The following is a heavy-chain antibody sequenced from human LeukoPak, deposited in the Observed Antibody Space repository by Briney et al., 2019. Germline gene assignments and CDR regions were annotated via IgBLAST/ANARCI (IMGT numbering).Heavy chain of an antibody. J-gene: IGHJ4*02. CDR2: IHYSGTT. V-gene: IGHV4-31*11. CDR1: GGSIRGGPYH. Sequence: PSQTLSLTCAVSGGSIRGGPYHWSWIRQHPGKGLEWIGYIHYSGTTYYNPSLKSRVTISVDTSNNQFSLKLSSVSAADTAVYYCARADCSTTCYYFDDWGRGTLVILSS. D-gene: IGHD2-2*01. CDR3: ARADCSTTCYYFDD.